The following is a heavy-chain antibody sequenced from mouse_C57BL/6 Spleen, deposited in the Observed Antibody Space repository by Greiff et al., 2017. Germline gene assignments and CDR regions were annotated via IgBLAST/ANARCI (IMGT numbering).Heavy chain of an antibody. J-gene: IGHJ4*01. Sequence: ESGPGLVKPSQSLSLTCSVTGYSITSGYYWNWIRQFPGNKLEWMGYISYDGSNNYNPSLKNRISITRDTSKNQFFLKLNSVTTEDTATYYCARRGPGFMDYWGQGTSVTVSS. CDR2: ISYDGSN. CDR1: GYSITSGYY. CDR3: ARRGPGFMDY. V-gene: IGHV3-6*01.